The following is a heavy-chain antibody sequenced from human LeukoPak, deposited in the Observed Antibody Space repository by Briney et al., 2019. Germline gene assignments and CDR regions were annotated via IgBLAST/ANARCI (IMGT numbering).Heavy chain of an antibody. CDR1: GFTFSSYA. J-gene: IGHJ4*02. D-gene: IGHD3-22*01. Sequence: GGSLRLSRAASGFTFSSYAMHWVRQAPGKGLEYVSAISSNGGSTYYANSVKGRFTISRDNSKNTLYPQMGSLRAEDMAVYYCARNHHYYDSSGYSDYWGQGTLVTVSS. CDR2: ISSNGGST. V-gene: IGHV3-64*01. CDR3: ARNHHYYDSSGYSDY.